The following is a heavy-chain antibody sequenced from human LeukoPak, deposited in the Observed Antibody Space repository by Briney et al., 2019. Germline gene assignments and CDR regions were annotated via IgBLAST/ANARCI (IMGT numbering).Heavy chain of an antibody. V-gene: IGHV2-5*02. CDR2: VYLDDDK. CDR1: GFSLSTSGVG. D-gene: IGHD6-19*01. Sequence: SGPTLVKPTQTLTLTCTFSGFSLSTSGVGVGWIRQPPGKALEWLALVYLDDDKRYSPSLESRLTITKDTSKNQVVLTVTNMDPVDTATYYCAHSVYSSGWYTYYFDYWGQGTLVTVSS. CDR3: AHSVYSSGWYTYYFDY. J-gene: IGHJ4*02.